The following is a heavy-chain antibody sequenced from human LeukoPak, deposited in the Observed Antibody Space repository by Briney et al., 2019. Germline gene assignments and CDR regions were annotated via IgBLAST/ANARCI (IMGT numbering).Heavy chain of an antibody. CDR1: GGTFSSYA. D-gene: IGHD6-13*01. CDR3: ARETEIAAHDY. J-gene: IGHJ4*02. V-gene: IGHV1-69*04. CDR2: IIPILGIA. Sequence: GASVKVSCKASGGTFSSYAISWVRQVPGQGLEWMGRIIPILGIANYAQKFQGRVTITADKSTSTAYMELSSLRSEDTAVYYCARETEIAAHDYWGQGTLVTVSS.